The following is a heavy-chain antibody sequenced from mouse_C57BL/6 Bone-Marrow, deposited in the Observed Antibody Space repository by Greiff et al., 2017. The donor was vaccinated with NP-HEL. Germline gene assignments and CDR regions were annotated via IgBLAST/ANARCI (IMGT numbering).Heavy chain of an antibody. J-gene: IGHJ4*01. CDR3: ARTRQLRAMDY. Sequence: VMLVESGPGLVQPSQSLSITCTVSGFSLTSYGVHWVRQSPGKGLEWLGVIWSGGSTAYNAAFISRLSISKDNSKSQVFFKMNSLQADDTAIYYCARTRQLRAMDYWGQGTSVTVSS. V-gene: IGHV2-2*01. CDR2: IWSGGST. CDR1: GFSLTSYG. D-gene: IGHD3-2*02.